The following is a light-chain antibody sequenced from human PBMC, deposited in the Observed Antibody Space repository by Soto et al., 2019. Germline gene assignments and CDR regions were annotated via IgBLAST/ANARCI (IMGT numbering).Light chain of an antibody. Sequence: EVVLTQSPGTLSLSPGESATLSCRASQRVTNNYLAWYQHRPGQAPRHLIFGSSDRPTGIPHRLSGSESGTDFTLTISRLEPEDVAVYYCLQDGSSPPYTFGQGNKLEIK. J-gene: IGKJ2*01. CDR2: GSS. V-gene: IGKV3-20*01. CDR3: LQDGSSPPYT. CDR1: QRVTNNY.